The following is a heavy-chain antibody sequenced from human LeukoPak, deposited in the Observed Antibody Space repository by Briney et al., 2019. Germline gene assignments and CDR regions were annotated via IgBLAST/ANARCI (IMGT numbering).Heavy chain of an antibody. CDR3: ARVQWSYYDSQPQRNAAFDI. V-gene: IGHV1-69*04. CDR2: IIPIFGIA. CDR1: GGTFSSYA. D-gene: IGHD3-22*01. Sequence: SVKVSCKASGGTFSSYAISCVRQAPGQGLEWMGRIIPIFGIANYAQKFQGRVTITADKSTSTAYMELSSLRSEDTAVYYCARVQWSYYDSQPQRNAAFDIWGQGTMVTVSS. J-gene: IGHJ3*02.